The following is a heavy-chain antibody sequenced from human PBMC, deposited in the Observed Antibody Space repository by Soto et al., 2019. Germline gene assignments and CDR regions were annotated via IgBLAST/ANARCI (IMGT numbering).Heavy chain of an antibody. CDR3: AISGYSYGYGFDY. V-gene: IGHV1-2*04. J-gene: IGHJ4*02. D-gene: IGHD5-18*01. CDR2: INPNSGGT. Sequence: ASVKVSCKASGYTFTGYYMHWVRQAPGQGLEWMGWINPNSGGTNYAQKFQGWVTMTRDTSISTAYMELSRLRSDGTAVYYCAISGYSYGYGFDYWGQGTLVTVSS. CDR1: GYTFTGYY.